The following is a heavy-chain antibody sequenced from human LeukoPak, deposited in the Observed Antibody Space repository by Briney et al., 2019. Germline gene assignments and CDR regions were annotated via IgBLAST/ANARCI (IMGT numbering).Heavy chain of an antibody. Sequence: GGSLRLSCAASGFTLSNAYMSWVRQAPGKGLEWVGRIKNKTNGGITDYAAPVKGRFTISRDDSKNTLYLQMNSLKTEDTAVYYCTTTIVGVTTWFDPWGQGTLVTVSS. CDR2: IKNKTNGGIT. J-gene: IGHJ5*02. CDR3: TTTIVGVTTWFDP. D-gene: IGHD1-26*01. CDR1: GFTLSNAY. V-gene: IGHV3-15*01.